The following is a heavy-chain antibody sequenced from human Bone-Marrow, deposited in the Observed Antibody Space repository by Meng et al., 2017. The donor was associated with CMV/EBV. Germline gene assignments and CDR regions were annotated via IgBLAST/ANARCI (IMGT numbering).Heavy chain of an antibody. V-gene: IGHV1-69*02. J-gene: IGHJ6*02. CDR3: SRYSRMTAAIRPSYYYYGMDV. CDR2: IIPTLGIA. D-gene: IGHD2-2*02. CDR1: GGTFSSYT. Sequence: SVKVSCKPSGGTFSSYTISWVRQAPGQGLEWMGRIIPTLGIANYAQKFQGRVTITADKSTSTAYMELSSLRSEDTAVYYWSRYSRMTAAIRPSYYYYGMDVWGQGTTVTVSS.